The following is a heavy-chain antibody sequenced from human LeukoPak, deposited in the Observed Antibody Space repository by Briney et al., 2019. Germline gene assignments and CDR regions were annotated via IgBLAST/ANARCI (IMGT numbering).Heavy chain of an antibody. D-gene: IGHD6-19*01. CDR2: LSYDGTNG. CDR3: AKGLNSGWYGQSFDL. V-gene: IGHV3-30*18. CDR1: GFAFSACG. J-gene: IGHJ4*02. Sequence: GGSLRLSCAASGFAFSACGMHWVLQAPGKGLEWVAVLSYDGTNGYYAGSVKGRLTISRDNSKNTLDLQMNSLRAEDTAVYYCAKGLNSGWYGQSFDLWGQGTLVTVSS.